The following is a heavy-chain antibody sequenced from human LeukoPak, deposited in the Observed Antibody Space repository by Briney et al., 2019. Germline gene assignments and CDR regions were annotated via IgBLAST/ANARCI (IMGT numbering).Heavy chain of an antibody. D-gene: IGHD3-3*01. CDR2: IKQDGSEN. CDR1: GFTFRTYW. V-gene: IGHV3-7*01. Sequence: PGGSLRLSCAASGFTFRTYWMNWVRQAPGKGLEWVASIKQDGSENYYVDSVKGRFTISRDNAKNSVYLQMNSLRAEDTAVYFCAREVPLYDFWSDSRSSDWFDPWGQGTLVTVSS. CDR3: AREVPLYDFWSDSRSSDWFDP. J-gene: IGHJ5*02.